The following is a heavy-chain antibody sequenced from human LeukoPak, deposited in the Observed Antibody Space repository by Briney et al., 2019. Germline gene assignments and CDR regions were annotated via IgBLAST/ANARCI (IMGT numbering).Heavy chain of an antibody. CDR3: ARGPGSGWFDP. D-gene: IGHD6-19*01. J-gene: IGHJ5*02. CDR1: GGSFSGYY. V-gene: IGHV4-34*01. Sequence: PSGTLSLTCAVYGGSFSGYYWSWIRQPPGKGLEWIGEINHSGSTNYNPSLKSRVTISVDTSKNQFSLKLSSVTAADTAVYYCARGPGSGWFDPWGQGTLVTVSS. CDR2: INHSGST.